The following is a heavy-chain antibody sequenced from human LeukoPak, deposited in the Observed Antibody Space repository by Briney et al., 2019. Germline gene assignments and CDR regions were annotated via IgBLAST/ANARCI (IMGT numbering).Heavy chain of an antibody. V-gene: IGHV3-30-3*01. CDR3: ARETGYPPRFDY. Sequence: GRSLTLSCAASGFTFSSYAMHWVRQAPGKGLEWVAVISYDGSNKYYADSVKGRFTISRDNSKNTLYLQMNSLRAEDTAVYYCARETGYPPRFDYWGQGTLVTVSS. J-gene: IGHJ4*02. CDR2: ISYDGSNK. D-gene: IGHD3-9*01. CDR1: GFTFSSYA.